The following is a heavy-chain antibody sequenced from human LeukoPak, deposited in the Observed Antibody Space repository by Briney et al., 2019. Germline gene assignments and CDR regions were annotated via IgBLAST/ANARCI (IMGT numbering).Heavy chain of an antibody. CDR2: IRSKAYGGTT. CDR1: GFTFGDYA. CDR3: TRSSAAAGYFQH. J-gene: IGHJ1*01. V-gene: IGHV3-49*04. D-gene: IGHD6-13*01. Sequence: PGRSLRLSCTASGFTFGDYAMSWVRQAPGKGLEWVGFIRSKAYGGTTEYAASVKGRFTISRDDSKSIAHLQMNSLKTEDTAVYYCTRSSAAAGYFQHWGQGTLVTVSS.